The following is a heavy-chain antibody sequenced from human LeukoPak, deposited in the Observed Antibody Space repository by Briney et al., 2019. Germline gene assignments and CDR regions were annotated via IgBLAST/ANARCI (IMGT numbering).Heavy chain of an antibody. CDR3: AVLYCSSTSCFDFDY. CDR1: GYTFTSYA. Sequence: GASVKVSCKASGYTFTSYAMHWVRQAPGQRLEWMRWINAGNGNTKYSQKFQGRVTITRDTSASTAYMELSSLRSEDTAVYYCAVLYCSSTSCFDFDYWGQGTLVTVSS. V-gene: IGHV1-3*01. D-gene: IGHD2-2*01. CDR2: INAGNGNT. J-gene: IGHJ4*02.